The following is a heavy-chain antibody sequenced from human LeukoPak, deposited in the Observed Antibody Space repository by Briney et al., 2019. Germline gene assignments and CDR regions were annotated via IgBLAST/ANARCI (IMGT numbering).Heavy chain of an antibody. V-gene: IGHV4-34*01. CDR2: INHSGST. CDR1: GGSFSGYY. Sequence: SETLSLTCAVYGGSFSGYYWSWIRQPPGKGLEWIGEINHSGSTNYNPSLKSRVTISVDTSKNQFSLKLSSVTAADTAVYYCARGRYSSSWCRIYYFDYWGQGTLVTVSS. D-gene: IGHD6-13*01. CDR3: ARGRYSSSWCRIYYFDY. J-gene: IGHJ4*02.